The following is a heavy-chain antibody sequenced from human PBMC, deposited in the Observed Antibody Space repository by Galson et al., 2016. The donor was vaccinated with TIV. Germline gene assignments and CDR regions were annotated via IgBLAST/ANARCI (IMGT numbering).Heavy chain of an antibody. CDR1: GGSFSTYA. CDR3: ARDNQATFGYDDAFDI. V-gene: IGHV1-69*06. Sequence: VKVSCKVSGGSFSTYAINWVRQAPGQGPEWMGRIIPILGPTKYAQRFQGRVSITADKSTNTAYMDLSSLRSDDTAVYYCARDNQATFGYDDAFDIWGQGTMVTVSS. J-gene: IGHJ3*02. D-gene: IGHD5-12*01. CDR2: IIPILGPT.